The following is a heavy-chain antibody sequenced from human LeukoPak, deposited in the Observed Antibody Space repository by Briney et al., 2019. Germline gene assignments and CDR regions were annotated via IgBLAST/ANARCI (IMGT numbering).Heavy chain of an antibody. CDR2: ISYDGSNK. Sequence: GRSLRLSCAASGFTFSSYAMHWVRQAPGKGLEWVAVISYDGSNKYYADSVKGRFTISRDNSKNTLYLQMNSLRAEDTAVYYCARAIVATRLHNAFDIWGQGTMVTVSS. V-gene: IGHV3-30*04. CDR1: GFTFSSYA. J-gene: IGHJ3*02. CDR3: ARAIVATRLHNAFDI. D-gene: IGHD5-12*01.